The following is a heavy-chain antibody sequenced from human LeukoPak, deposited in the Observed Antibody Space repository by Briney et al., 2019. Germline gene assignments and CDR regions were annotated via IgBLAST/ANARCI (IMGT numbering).Heavy chain of an antibody. J-gene: IGHJ4*02. CDR1: RFTFSSYA. CDR2: LSGSGGST. CDR3: ASLSLGHY. D-gene: IGHD6-6*01. Sequence: GGSLRLSCAASRFTFSSYAMNWVRQAPGKGLEWVSGLSGSGGSTFYADSVKGRFTISRDTSKNTLSLQMNSLRAEDTAVYYCASLSLGHYWGQGTLVTVSS. V-gene: IGHV3-23*01.